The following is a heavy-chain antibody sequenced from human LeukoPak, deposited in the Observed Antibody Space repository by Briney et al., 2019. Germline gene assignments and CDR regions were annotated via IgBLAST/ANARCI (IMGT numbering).Heavy chain of an antibody. J-gene: IGHJ2*01. CDR1: GYTFTDYY. CDR2: INPNSGDT. V-gene: IGHV1-2*06. Sequence: VSCKSSGYTFTDYYVHWVRQAPGQGLEWMGRINPNSGDTNYARNFQGRVTMSRDTSISTAYLELNSLIFDDTAVFYCARSTITTTAAGHFDLWGRGTLVTVSS. D-gene: IGHD6-13*01. CDR3: ARSTITTTAAGHFDL.